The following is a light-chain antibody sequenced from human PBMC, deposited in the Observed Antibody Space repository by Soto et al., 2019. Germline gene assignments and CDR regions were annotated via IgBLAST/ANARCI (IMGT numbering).Light chain of an antibody. CDR1: QTISSW. CDR3: QYYNDYCWT. V-gene: IGKV1-5*03. CDR2: KTS. Sequence: DIQLTQSPSTLSASVGDRVTITCRSSQTISSWLAWYQQKPGKAPNLLIYKTSNLESGVPSRFSGSGSGTLFTLTISRLQPDDFATYYCQYYNDYCWTFGQGTKVEIK. J-gene: IGKJ1*01.